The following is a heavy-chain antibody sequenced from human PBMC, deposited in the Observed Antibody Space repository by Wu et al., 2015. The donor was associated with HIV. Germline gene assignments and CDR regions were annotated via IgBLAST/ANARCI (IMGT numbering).Heavy chain of an antibody. Sequence: QVQLLQSGAEVKKPGASVMVSCKAAGYTFTEYYIYWVRQAPGQGLEWMGWINPNGGATIYAEAFEGRVTVTTDTSMKTVYMELESLTSGDTAMYFCARDATPITTEFDYWGQGTLITVSS. D-gene: IGHD4-11*01. CDR2: INPNGGAT. CDR3: ARDATPITTEFDY. V-gene: IGHV1-2*02. J-gene: IGHJ4*02. CDR1: GYTFTEYY.